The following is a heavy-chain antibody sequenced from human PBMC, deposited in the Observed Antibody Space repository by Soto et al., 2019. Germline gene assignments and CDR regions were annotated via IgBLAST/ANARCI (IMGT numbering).Heavy chain of an antibody. J-gene: IGHJ4*02. CDR3: AKDVGSYYYDTSAYHYDH. CDR2: ISWNSGTI. V-gene: IGHV3-9*01. CDR1: GFIFEDYA. Sequence: SLRLSCVASGFIFEDYAMNWVRQGPGKGLEWGSGISWNSGTIGYADAVKGRFTISRDNAKNSLHLQMNSLRAEDTALYYCAKDVGSYYYDTSAYHYDHWGRGTQVTVSS. D-gene: IGHD3-22*01.